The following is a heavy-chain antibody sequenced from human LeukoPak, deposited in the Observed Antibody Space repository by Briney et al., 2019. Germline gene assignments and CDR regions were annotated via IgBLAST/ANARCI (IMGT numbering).Heavy chain of an antibody. CDR2: ISAYNGNT. D-gene: IGHD3-22*01. Sequence: ASVKVSCKASGYTFTSYAMNWVRQAPGQGLEWMGWISAYNGNTNYAQKLQGRVTMTTDTSTSTAYMELRSLRSDDTAVYYCARTGRYYDSSGYYGYWGQGTLVGVCS. CDR1: GYTFTSYA. CDR3: ARTGRYYDSSGYYGY. V-gene: IGHV1-18*01. J-gene: IGHJ4*02.